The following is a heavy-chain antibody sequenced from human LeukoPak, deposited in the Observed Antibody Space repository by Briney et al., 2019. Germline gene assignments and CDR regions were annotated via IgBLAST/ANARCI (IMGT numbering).Heavy chain of an antibody. CDR3: ARANRLGGRYYFYY. Sequence: ASVKLSCKASGSTFTSYDINWVRQPTGQGLEWMGWMNPDSGNTGYAKKFQGRVTITRNTSISKAYMEVSSLRSEDTAVDYCARANRLGGRYYFYYWGKGTLVAVSS. D-gene: IGHD3-16*01. CDR1: GSTFTSYD. J-gene: IGHJ4*02. CDR2: MNPDSGNT. V-gene: IGHV1-8*01.